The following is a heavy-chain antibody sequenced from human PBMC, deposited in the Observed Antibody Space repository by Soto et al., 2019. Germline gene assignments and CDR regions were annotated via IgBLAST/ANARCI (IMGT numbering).Heavy chain of an antibody. D-gene: IGHD6-13*01. Sequence: EVQLVESGGGLVKPGGSLRLSCAASGFTFSSYSMNWVRQAPGKGLEWVSSISSSSSYIYYADSVKGRFTISRDNAKNSLYLQMNSLRAEDTAVYYCARERAYRSSWYRLGYYYYGMDVWGQGTTVTVSS. CDR2: ISSSSSYI. CDR1: GFTFSSYS. V-gene: IGHV3-21*01. J-gene: IGHJ6*02. CDR3: ARERAYRSSWYRLGYYYYGMDV.